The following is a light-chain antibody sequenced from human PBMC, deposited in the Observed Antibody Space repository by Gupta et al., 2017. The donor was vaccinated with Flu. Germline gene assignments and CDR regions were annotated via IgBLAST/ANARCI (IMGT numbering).Light chain of an antibody. Sequence: SITISCTGTNSDIGTFNLVSWYPHPPDKRPKLLISEVSKRPSGVSSRFSGSKSGNTASLTISGLQMEDEGDYFCCSYARLTTVVFGGGTKLTVL. V-gene: IGLV2-23*02. CDR2: EVS. CDR1: NSDIGTFNL. J-gene: IGLJ2*01. CDR3: CSYARLTTVV.